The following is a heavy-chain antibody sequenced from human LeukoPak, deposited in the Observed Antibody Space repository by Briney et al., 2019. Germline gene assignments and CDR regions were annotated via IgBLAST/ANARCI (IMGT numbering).Heavy chain of an antibody. D-gene: IGHD3-3*01. Sequence: SQTLSLTCAVYGGSFSSYYWSWIRQPPGKGLEWIGEIDHSGSTNYNPSLKSRVTISVDTSKNQFSLKLSSVTAADTAVYYCARGLYYDFWSGYSDAFDIWGQGTMVTVSS. CDR2: IDHSGST. V-gene: IGHV4-34*01. CDR1: GGSFSSYY. J-gene: IGHJ3*02. CDR3: ARGLYYDFWSGYSDAFDI.